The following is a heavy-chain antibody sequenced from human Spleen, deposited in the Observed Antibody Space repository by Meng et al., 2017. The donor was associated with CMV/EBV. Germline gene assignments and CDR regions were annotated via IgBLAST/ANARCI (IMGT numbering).Heavy chain of an antibody. J-gene: IGHJ3*02. CDR1: GDSVSSNSVA. CDR2: AYYRSKWIN. V-gene: IGHV6-1*01. CDR3: ATDPNGDYIGAFEI. D-gene: IGHD4-17*01. Sequence: SETLSLTCAISGDSVSSNSVAWSWIRQSPSRGLEWLGRAYYRSKWINDYAVSVKSRITINPDTSKNQFSLQLNSVTPEDTAIYYYATDPNGDYIGAFEIWGQGTLVTVSS.